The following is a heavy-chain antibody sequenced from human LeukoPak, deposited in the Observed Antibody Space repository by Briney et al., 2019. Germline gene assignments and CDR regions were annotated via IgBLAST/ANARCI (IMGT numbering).Heavy chain of an antibody. CDR1: GGSITSSH. J-gene: IGHJ3*02. D-gene: IGHD3-3*01. CDR2: ISNTGTT. Sequence: PSETLSLTCTVSGGSITSSHWSWIRQPPGEGLEWIGFISNTGTTNYNPSLKSRVTISVDTSKNRFSLKLSSVTAANRALYYCARGYYAQSAGAFNIWGQGTVVTVPS. CDR3: ARGYYAQSAGAFNI. V-gene: IGHV4-59*01.